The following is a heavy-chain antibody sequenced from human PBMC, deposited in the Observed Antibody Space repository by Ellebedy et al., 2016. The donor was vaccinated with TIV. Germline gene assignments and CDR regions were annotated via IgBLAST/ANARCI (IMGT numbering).Heavy chain of an antibody. CDR2: MYHRGST. CDR1: GSSISSGYY. CDR3: ARDGTSTRFDP. J-gene: IGHJ5*02. D-gene: IGHD2/OR15-2a*01. Sequence: MPGGSLRLSCSVSGSSISSGYYWGWIRQPPGRGLEWIGSMYHRGSTYYSPSLKSRVTISVDTSKDQFSLKLSSVTAADTAVYYCARDGTSTRFDPWGQGTLVTVSS. V-gene: IGHV4-38-2*02.